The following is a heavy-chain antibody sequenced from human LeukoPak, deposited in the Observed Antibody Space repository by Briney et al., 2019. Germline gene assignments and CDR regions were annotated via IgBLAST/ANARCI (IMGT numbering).Heavy chain of an antibody. CDR2: IYNSGST. D-gene: IGHD3-22*01. Sequence: SETLSLTCTVPGASISSYHWSWLRQPPGKGLEGIVYIYNSGSTNYHPSLKSRVTITVDTSKNQFSLKLGSVTAADTAVYYCARSGRCYESSGYYYVVYWGQGTLVTVSS. CDR3: ARSGRCYESSGYYYVVY. J-gene: IGHJ4*02. CDR1: GASISSYH. V-gene: IGHV4-59*08.